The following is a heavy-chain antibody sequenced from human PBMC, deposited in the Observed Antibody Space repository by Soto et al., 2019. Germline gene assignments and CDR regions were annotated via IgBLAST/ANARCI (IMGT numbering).Heavy chain of an antibody. CDR3: ARDKITGLFDY. V-gene: IGHV4-59*12. CDR1: GGCISSYY. J-gene: IGHJ4*02. Sequence: TSETLSLTCTVSGGCISSYYWSRIRQPPGKGLEWIGYIYYSGSTNYNPSLKSRVTISVDTSKNQFSLKLTSVTAADAAVYYCARDKITGLFDYWGQGTLVTV. D-gene: IGHD2-8*02. CDR2: IYYSGST.